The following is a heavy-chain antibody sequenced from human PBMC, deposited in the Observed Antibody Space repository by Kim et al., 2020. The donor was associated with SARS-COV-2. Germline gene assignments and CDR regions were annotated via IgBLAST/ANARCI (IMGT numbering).Heavy chain of an antibody. V-gene: IGHV3-30*18. CDR3: AKGSIAVDDDGFDI. CDR1: GFTFSSYG. CDR2: ISYDGSNK. J-gene: IGHJ3*02. Sequence: GGSLRLSCAASGFTFSSYGMHWVRQAPGKGLEWVAVISYDGSNKYYADSVKGRFTISRDNSKNTLYLQMNSLRAEDTAVYYCAKGSIAVDDDGFDIWGQGTMVTVSS. D-gene: IGHD6-19*01.